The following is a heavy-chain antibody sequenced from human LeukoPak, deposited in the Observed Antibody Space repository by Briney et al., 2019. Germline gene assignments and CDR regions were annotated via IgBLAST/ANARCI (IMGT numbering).Heavy chain of an antibody. D-gene: IGHD1-7*01. J-gene: IGHJ1*01. CDR2: IIPIFGTA. CDR3: ARSAMWVTGTTSYFQH. Sequence: SVKVSCKASGGTFSNYALTWVRQAPGQGLEWMGGIIPIFGTANYAQKFQGRVTITADESTSTAYMELSSLRSDDTAVYYCARSAMWVTGTTSYFQHWGQGTLVIVSS. CDR1: GGTFSNYA. V-gene: IGHV1-69*01.